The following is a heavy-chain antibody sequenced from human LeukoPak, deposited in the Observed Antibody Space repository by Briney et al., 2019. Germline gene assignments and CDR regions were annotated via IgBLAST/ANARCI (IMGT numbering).Heavy chain of an antibody. Sequence: VASVKVSCKASGYTFTSYGISWVRQAPGQGLEWMGWISGYNGHTNYARKLQGRVTMTTDTSTSTAYMELRSLRSDDTAVYYCARGWTANYDILTGYQTPDAFDIWGQGTMVTVSS. CDR1: GYTFTSYG. D-gene: IGHD3-9*01. CDR2: ISGYNGHT. J-gene: IGHJ3*02. V-gene: IGHV1-18*01. CDR3: ARGWTANYDILTGYQTPDAFDI.